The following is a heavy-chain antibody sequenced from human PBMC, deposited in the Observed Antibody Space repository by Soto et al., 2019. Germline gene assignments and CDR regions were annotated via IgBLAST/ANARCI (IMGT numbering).Heavy chain of an antibody. CDR3: ASIARITTFGVVIWGWLDP. D-gene: IGHD3-3*01. CDR1: GGSISSYY. CDR2: IYYSGST. V-gene: IGHV4-59*01. J-gene: IGHJ5*02. Sequence: SETLSLTCTVSGGSISSYYWSWMRQPPGKGLEWIGYIYYSGSTNYNPFLKSRVSMSIDTSKNQFSLKLTSVTAADTAVYYCASIARITTFGVVIWGWLDPWGQGTLVTVSS.